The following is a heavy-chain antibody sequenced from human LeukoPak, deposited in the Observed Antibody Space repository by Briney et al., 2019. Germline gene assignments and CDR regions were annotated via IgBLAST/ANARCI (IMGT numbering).Heavy chain of an antibody. D-gene: IGHD2-8*01. CDR1: GYTFTSYD. CDR3: ARVPFYCTNGVCPFDP. Sequence: ASVKVSCKASGYTFTSYDINWVRQATGQGLEWMGWINPNSGGTNYAQKFQGRVTMTRDTSISTAYMELSRLRSDDTAVYYCARVPFYCTNGVCPFDPWGQGTLVTVSS. J-gene: IGHJ5*02. V-gene: IGHV1-2*02. CDR2: INPNSGGT.